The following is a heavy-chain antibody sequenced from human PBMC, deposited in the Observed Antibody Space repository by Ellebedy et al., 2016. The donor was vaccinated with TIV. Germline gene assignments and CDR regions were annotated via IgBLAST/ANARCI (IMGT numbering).Heavy chain of an antibody. Sequence: AASVKVSCKASGYTFTSYGISWVRHAPGQGLEWMGWISAYNGNTNYAQKLQGRVTMTTDTSTSTAYMELRSLRSDDTAVYYCAKNTGGYYYYGMDVWGQGTTVTVSS. CDR2: ISAYNGNT. CDR3: AKNTGGYYYYGMDV. CDR1: GYTFTSYG. J-gene: IGHJ6*02. D-gene: IGHD2/OR15-2a*01. V-gene: IGHV1-18*01.